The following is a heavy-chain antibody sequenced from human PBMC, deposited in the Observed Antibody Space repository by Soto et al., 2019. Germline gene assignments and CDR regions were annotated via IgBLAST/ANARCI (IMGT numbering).Heavy chain of an antibody. CDR1: GGSISSDDYY. Sequence: SETLSLTCTVSGGSISSDDYYWSWIRQAPGRGLEWIGYIHSSGSIYYNPSLKSRATMSIDTARNQFSLQLSSVTAADTAVYYSVREGCSGGSCFFDYWGQGIMVT. CDR2: IHSSGSI. CDR3: VREGCSGGSCFFDY. J-gene: IGHJ4*02. D-gene: IGHD2-15*01. V-gene: IGHV4-30-4*01.